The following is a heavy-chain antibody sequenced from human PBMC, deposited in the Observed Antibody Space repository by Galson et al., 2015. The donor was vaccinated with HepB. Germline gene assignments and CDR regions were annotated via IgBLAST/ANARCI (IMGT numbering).Heavy chain of an antibody. CDR3: ARGYSHNYYYYYGMDV. D-gene: IGHD5-18*01. Sequence: SLRLSCAASGFTFSSYAMHWVRQAPGKGLEWVAVISYDGSNKYYADSVKGRFTISRDNSKNTLYLQMNSLRAEDTAVYYCARGYSHNYYYYYGMDVWGQGTTVTVSS. CDR1: GFTFSSYA. V-gene: IGHV3-30*04. CDR2: ISYDGSNK. J-gene: IGHJ6*02.